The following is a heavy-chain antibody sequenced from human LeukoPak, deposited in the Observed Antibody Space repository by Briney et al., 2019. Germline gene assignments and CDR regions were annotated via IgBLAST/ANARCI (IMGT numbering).Heavy chain of an antibody. CDR1: GFTFSTHS. CDR2: ISHTGNDI. V-gene: IGHV3-21*05. CDR3: AGDGTGVLPGDAFDI. Sequence: GGSLTLSCAASGFTFSTHSMNWVRQAPGKGLEGVSYISHTGNDIYYGESVKGRFTISRDNAKNSLYLQMHTLRAEDTAVYYCAGDGTGVLPGDAFDIWSQGTMVTVSS. J-gene: IGHJ3*02. D-gene: IGHD1-1*01.